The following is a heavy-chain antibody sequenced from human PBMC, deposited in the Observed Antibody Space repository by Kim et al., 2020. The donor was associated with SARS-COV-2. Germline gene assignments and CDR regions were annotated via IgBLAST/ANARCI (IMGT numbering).Heavy chain of an antibody. CDR3: AKDRAPTTVTHRPAWWFDP. Sequence: GGSLRLSCAASGFTFSSYGMHWVRQAPGKGLEWVAVISYDGSNKYYADSVKGRFTISRDNSKNTLYLQMNSLRAEDTAVDYCAKDRAPTTVTHRPAWWFDPWGQGTLVTVSS. D-gene: IGHD4-17*01. V-gene: IGHV3-30*18. CDR2: ISYDGSNK. J-gene: IGHJ5*02. CDR1: GFTFSSYG.